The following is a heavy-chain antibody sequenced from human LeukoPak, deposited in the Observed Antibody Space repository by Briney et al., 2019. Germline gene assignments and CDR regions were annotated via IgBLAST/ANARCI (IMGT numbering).Heavy chain of an antibody. Sequence: GGSLRLSCAASGFTFSSYSMNWVRQAPGKGLEWVSSISSSSSYIYYADSVKGRFTTSRDNAKNSLYLQMNSLRAEDTAVYYCARASDYGDYYFDYWGQGTLVTVSS. CDR2: ISSSSSYI. D-gene: IGHD4-17*01. CDR1: GFTFSSYS. V-gene: IGHV3-21*01. CDR3: ARASDYGDYYFDY. J-gene: IGHJ4*02.